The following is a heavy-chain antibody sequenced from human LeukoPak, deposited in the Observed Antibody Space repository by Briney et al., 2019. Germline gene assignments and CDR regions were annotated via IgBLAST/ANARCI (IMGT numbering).Heavy chain of an antibody. Sequence: ASAKVSCKASGSTFTGYEIHWVRQATGQGLEWMGCMNPKSGNSAYAQKFQGRVTMTRNTSISTAYMELRSLMSEDTAMYYCARGDLDWLPLWFDPWGQGTLVTVSS. D-gene: IGHD3-9*01. CDR1: GSTFTGYE. V-gene: IGHV1-8*02. CDR2: MNPKSGNS. CDR3: ARGDLDWLPLWFDP. J-gene: IGHJ5*02.